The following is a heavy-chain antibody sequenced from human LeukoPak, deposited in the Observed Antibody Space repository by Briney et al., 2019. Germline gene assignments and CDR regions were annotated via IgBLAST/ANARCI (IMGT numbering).Heavy chain of an antibody. D-gene: IGHD3-22*01. J-gene: IGHJ4*02. CDR3: ARETPGTYYYDSSGYSPFDY. V-gene: IGHV3-48*04. CDR1: GFTFSSYS. Sequence: PGGSLRLSCAASGFTFSSYSMNWVRQAPGKGLEWVSYISSSSSTIYYADSVKGRFTISRDNAKNSPYLQMNSLRAEDTAVYYCARETPGTYYYDSSGYSPFDYWGQGTLVTVSS. CDR2: ISSSSSTI.